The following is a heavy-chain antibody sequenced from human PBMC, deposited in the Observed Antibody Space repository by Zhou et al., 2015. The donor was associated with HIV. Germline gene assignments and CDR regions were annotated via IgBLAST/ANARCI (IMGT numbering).Heavy chain of an antibody. CDR2: IIPVFGKA. Sequence: QVQLAQSGTEVKKPGSSVKVSCKASGGTFINYAFSWVRQAPGQGLEWVGGIIPVFGKAKYAQRFQGRVSCTADKSTSTVYLELRGLRSEDTAVYYCARDRGGATRPGWRYFDLWGQGTLVTVSP. V-gene: IGHV1-69*06. CDR1: GGTFINYA. D-gene: IGHD3-16*01. J-gene: IGHJ5*02. CDR3: ARDRGGATRPGWRYFDL.